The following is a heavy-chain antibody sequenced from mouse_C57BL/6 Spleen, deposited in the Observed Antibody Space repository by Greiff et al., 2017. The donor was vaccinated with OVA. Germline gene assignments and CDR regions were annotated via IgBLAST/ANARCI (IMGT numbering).Heavy chain of an antibody. J-gene: IGHJ2*01. D-gene: IGHD2-4*01. Sequence: VQLQQSGTVVARPGASVKMSCKTSGYTFTSYWMHWVKQRPGQGLEWIGAIYPGNSDTSSNQKFKGKAKLTAVTSASTAYRELSSLTNEDSAVYYCTREGGFYDYDEGFDYWGQGTTLTVSS. V-gene: IGHV1-5*01. CDR3: TREGGFYDYDEGFDY. CDR1: GYTFTSYW. CDR2: IYPGNSDT.